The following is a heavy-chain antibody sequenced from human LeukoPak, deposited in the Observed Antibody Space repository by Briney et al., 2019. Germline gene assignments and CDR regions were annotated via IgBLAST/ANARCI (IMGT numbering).Heavy chain of an antibody. Sequence: SETLSLTCTVSGGSISSYYWSWIRQPPGKGLEWIGYIYYSGSTNYNPSLKSRVTISVDTSKNQFSLKLSSVTAADTAVYYCARGDTALGYFDYWGQGTLVTVSS. CDR1: GGSISSYY. CDR2: IYYSGST. D-gene: IGHD5-18*01. J-gene: IGHJ4*02. V-gene: IGHV4-59*01. CDR3: ARGDTALGYFDY.